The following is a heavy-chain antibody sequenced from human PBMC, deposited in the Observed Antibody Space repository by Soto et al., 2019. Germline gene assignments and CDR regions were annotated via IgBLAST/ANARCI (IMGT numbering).Heavy chain of an antibody. D-gene: IGHD6-6*01. J-gene: IGHJ5*02. V-gene: IGHV3-21*01. CDR2: ISSSSSYI. CDR3: ARDPTRIAASLDGLGWFDT. Sequence: PGGSLRLSCAASGFTFSSYSMNWVRQAPGKGLEWVSSISSSSSYIYYADSVKGRFTISRDNAKNSLYLQMNSLRAEDTAVYYCARDPTRIAASLDGLGWFDTWGQGTLVTVSS. CDR1: GFTFSSYS.